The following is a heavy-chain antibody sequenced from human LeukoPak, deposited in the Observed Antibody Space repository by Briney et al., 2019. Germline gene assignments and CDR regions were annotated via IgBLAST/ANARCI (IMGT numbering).Heavy chain of an antibody. CDR2: ISGSGGST. CDR3: AKDWGRPPAGYYFDY. D-gene: IGHD3-16*01. CDR1: GSTFSSYA. Sequence: PGGSLRLSCAASGSTFSSYAMSWVRQAPGKGLEWVSAISGSGGSTYYADSVKGRFTISRDNSKNTLYLQMNSLRAEDTAVYYCAKDWGRPPAGYYFDYWGQGTLVTVSS. V-gene: IGHV3-23*01. J-gene: IGHJ4*02.